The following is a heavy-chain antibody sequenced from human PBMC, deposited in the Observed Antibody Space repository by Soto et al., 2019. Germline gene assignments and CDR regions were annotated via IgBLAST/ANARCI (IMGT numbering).Heavy chain of an antibody. Sequence: PSETLSLTCAVYGGSFSGYYWSWIRQPPGKGLEWIGEINHSGSTNYNPSLKSRVTISVDTSKNQFSLKLSSVTAADTAVYYCARGFPVAGTRGHVDFDYWGQGTLVTAS. D-gene: IGHD6-19*01. CDR2: INHSGST. CDR3: ARGFPVAGTRGHVDFDY. V-gene: IGHV4-34*01. J-gene: IGHJ4*02. CDR1: GGSFSGYY.